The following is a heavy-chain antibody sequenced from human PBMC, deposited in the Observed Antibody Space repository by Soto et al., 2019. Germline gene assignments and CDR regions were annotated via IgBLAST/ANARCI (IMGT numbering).Heavy chain of an antibody. Sequence: QVQLVESGGGVVQPGRSLRLSCAASGFTFSSYAMHWVRQAPGKGLEWVAVISYDGSNKYYADSVKGRFTISRDNSKNTLYLQMNSLRADDTAVYYCARGDEWELLRGAFDYWGQGTLVTVSS. CDR1: GFTFSSYA. V-gene: IGHV3-30-3*01. D-gene: IGHD1-26*01. CDR3: ARGDEWELLRGAFDY. CDR2: ISYDGSNK. J-gene: IGHJ4*02.